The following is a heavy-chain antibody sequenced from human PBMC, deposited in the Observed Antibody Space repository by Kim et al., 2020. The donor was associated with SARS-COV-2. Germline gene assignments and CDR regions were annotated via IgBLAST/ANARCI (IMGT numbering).Heavy chain of an antibody. Sequence: SETLSLTCTVSGGSISSSRYYWNWIPQHPGKGLEWIGYIYYTGSTYYNPSLKSRLTMSVDTSENQFSLKLSPVTAADTAMYYCARAEAPDGSFDYWGQGTLVTVSS. J-gene: IGHJ4*02. V-gene: IGHV4-31*03. D-gene: IGHD5-12*01. CDR3: ARAEAPDGSFDY. CDR1: GGSISSSRYY. CDR2: IYYTGST.